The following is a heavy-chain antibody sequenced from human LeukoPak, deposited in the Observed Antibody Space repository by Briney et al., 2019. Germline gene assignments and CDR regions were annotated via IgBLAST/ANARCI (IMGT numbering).Heavy chain of an antibody. CDR1: GYTFTTYY. J-gene: IGHJ6*02. V-gene: IGHV1-46*01. CDR2: INPSGGST. D-gene: IGHD4-17*01. CDR3: ARSYGDYVPYGMDV. Sequence: ASVKVSCKASGYTFTTYYMHWVRQAPGQGLEWMGIINPSGGSTSYAQKFQGRVTITADKSTSTAYMELSSLRSEDTAVYYCARSYGDYVPYGMDVWGQGTTVTVSS.